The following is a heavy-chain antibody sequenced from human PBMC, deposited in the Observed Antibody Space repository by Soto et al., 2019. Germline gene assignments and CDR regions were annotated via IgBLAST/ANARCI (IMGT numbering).Heavy chain of an antibody. CDR3: VRLVGYCSSTSCYGGFDI. V-gene: IGHV4-39*01. J-gene: IGHJ3*02. CDR1: GGSISGGNHY. D-gene: IGHD2-2*01. CDR2: IYYSGNT. Sequence: PSETLSLTCTVSGGSISGGNHYWVLIRQPPGKGLEWIGSIYYSGNTYYNPSLKSRVTISVDTSKNQFSLKLRSMTAADTAVYYCVRLVGYCSSTSCYGGFDIWGQGTMVTVS.